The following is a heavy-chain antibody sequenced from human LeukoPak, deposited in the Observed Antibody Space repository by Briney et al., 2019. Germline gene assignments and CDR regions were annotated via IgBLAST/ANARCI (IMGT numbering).Heavy chain of an antibody. CDR3: ARDIGSDPSWIYGMDV. D-gene: IGHD2-15*01. CDR2: FSGSDGST. J-gene: IGHJ6*02. Sequence: GGSLSLSGAASGITFSGYAMTWVRKAPGKGLEGFSAFSGSDGSTYYADSVKGRFTISRDNSKNTLYLQMNSLRAEDTAVYYCARDIGSDPSWIYGMDVWGQGTTVTVSS. CDR1: GITFSGYA. V-gene: IGHV3-23*01.